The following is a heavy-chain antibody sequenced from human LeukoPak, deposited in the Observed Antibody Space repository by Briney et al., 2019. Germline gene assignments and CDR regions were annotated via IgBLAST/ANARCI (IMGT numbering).Heavy chain of an antibody. CDR1: GFTFITYG. D-gene: IGHD4-17*01. J-gene: IGHJ6*02. Sequence: GGSLRLSCAASGFTFITYGMHWVRQAPGKGLEWVAVISYDGSNKYYADSVKGRFTISRDNSKNTLYLQMNSLRAEDTAVYYLSKDLLWGGDHFYYGMDVWGQGTTVTVSS. CDR3: SKDLLWGGDHFYYGMDV. V-gene: IGHV3-30*18. CDR2: ISYDGSNK.